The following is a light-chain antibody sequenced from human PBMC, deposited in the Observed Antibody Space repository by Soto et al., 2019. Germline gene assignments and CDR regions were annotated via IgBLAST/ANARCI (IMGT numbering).Light chain of an antibody. CDR2: NRD. J-gene: IGLJ3*02. Sequence: QSVLTQPPSASGTPGQRVTFSCSGSSSNIGGNFVNWYQHLPGTAPKLLIYNRDQRPSGVPDRFSGSQSGTSASLAISGLQSEDEAVYYFATWDDSLKGVVFGGGTKVTVL. CDR1: SSNIGGNF. CDR3: ATWDDSLKGVV. V-gene: IGLV1-44*01.